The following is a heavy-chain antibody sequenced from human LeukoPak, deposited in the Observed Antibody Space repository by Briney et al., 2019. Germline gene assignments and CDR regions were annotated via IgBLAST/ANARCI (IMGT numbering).Heavy chain of an antibody. J-gene: IGHJ5*02. CDR1: GGSISSSSYY. CDR2: IYYSGST. CDR3: ARVPQLERLGGYDYAEYNWFDP. Sequence: PSETLSLTCTVSGGSISSSSYYWGWIRQPPGKGLEWIGSIYYSGSTYYDPSLKSRVTISVDTSKNQFSLKLSSVTAADTAVYYCARVPQLERLGGYDYAEYNWFDPWGQGTLVTVPS. D-gene: IGHD3-16*01. V-gene: IGHV4-39*07.